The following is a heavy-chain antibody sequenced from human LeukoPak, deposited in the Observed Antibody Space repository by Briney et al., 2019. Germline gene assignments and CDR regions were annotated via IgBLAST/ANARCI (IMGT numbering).Heavy chain of an antibody. J-gene: IGHJ4*02. CDR2: ISSSSSYI. D-gene: IGHD5-24*01. CDR1: GFTFSSYS. CDR3: ARDQGRDGYNLKY. V-gene: IGHV3-21*01. Sequence: GGSLRLSCAASGFTFSSYSMNWVRQAPGKGLEWVSSISSSSSYIYYADSVKGRFTISRDNARNSLYLQMNSLRAEDTAVYYCARDQGRDGYNLKYWGQGTLVTVSS.